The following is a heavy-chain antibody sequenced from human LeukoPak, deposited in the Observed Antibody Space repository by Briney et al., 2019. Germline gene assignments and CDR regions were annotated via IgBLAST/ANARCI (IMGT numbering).Heavy chain of an antibody. Sequence: SETLSLTCTVSGGSISSYYWSWIRQPPGKGLEWIGYIYNSGSTNYNPSLKSRVTISLDTSKNQVSLKLSSVTAADTAVYYCARDSVYSGSSLDYWGQGALVTVSS. D-gene: IGHD1-26*01. CDR1: GGSISSYY. CDR3: ARDSVYSGSSLDY. V-gene: IGHV4-59*01. CDR2: IYNSGST. J-gene: IGHJ4*02.